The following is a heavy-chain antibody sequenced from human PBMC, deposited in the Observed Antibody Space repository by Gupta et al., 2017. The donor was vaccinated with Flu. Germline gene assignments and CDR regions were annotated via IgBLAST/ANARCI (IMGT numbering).Heavy chain of an antibody. Sequence: QVQLQESGPGLVKPSETLSLTCPVSGGSISSYSWSWIRQPPGKGLEWIGYIYYSGSTNYNPSLKSRVTISVDTSKNQFSLKLSSVTAADTAVYYCARWAYYYDSSGDGDLAFDIWGQGTMVTVSS. V-gene: IGHV4-59*01. CDR3: ARWAYYYDSSGDGDLAFDI. CDR1: GGSISSYS. J-gene: IGHJ3*02. D-gene: IGHD3-22*01. CDR2: IYYSGST.